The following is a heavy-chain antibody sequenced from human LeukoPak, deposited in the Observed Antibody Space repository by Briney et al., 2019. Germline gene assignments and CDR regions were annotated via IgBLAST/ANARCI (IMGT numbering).Heavy chain of an antibody. D-gene: IGHD1-1*01. J-gene: IGHJ4*02. CDR1: GGSVSSGGYY. CDR2: IYYSGST. CDR3: ARDPEGNDDADGFYNWGGFDY. Sequence: PSETLSLTCTVSGGSVSSGGYYWSWIRQPPGKALEWLGFIYYSGSTHYNPSLQGRVTISLDTSENQFSLRLTSVTAADTAVYYCARDPEGNDDADGFYNWGGFDYWGQGTLVTVSS. V-gene: IGHV4-61*08.